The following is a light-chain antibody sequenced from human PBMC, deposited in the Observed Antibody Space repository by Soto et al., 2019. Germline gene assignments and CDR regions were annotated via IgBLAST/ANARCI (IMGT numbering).Light chain of an antibody. CDR1: QNINNY. CDR3: QQIYSSPRA. Sequence: DIQMAQSPSSLSASVGDRVTITCRASQNINNYIAWYQQKPGQAPKLLIYATSTLQTGVPSRFSGSGFGTAFTLIISSLQPEDLATYYCQQIYSSPRAFGQGTKVEIK. V-gene: IGKV1-39*01. CDR2: ATS. J-gene: IGKJ1*01.